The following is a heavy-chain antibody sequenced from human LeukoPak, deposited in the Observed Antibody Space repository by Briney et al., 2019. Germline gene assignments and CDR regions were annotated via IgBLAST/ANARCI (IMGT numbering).Heavy chain of an antibody. CDR2: ILVGSGST. J-gene: IGHJ5*02. D-gene: IGHD3-16*01. CDR1: GFTFRSSA. CDR3: AAETYTDSCCWFDP. V-gene: IGHV1-58*02. Sequence: SVKVSCKTSGFTFRSSAIQWLRQARGQRLEWIGWILVGSGSTSYAHYLQERLTITRDMSTGTAYLELSGLRSEDTGIYYCAAETYTDSCCWFDPWGQGTLVAVSS.